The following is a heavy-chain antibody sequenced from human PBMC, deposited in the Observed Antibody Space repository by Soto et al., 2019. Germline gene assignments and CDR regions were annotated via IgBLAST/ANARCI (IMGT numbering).Heavy chain of an antibody. CDR2: INHSGST. Sequence: SETLSLTCAVYGGSFSGYYWSWIRQPPGKGLEWIGEINHSGSTNYNPSLKSRVTISVDTSKNQFSLKLSSVTAADTAVYYCARRYHSRIRGPGSSRLIQTQNDYWGQGTLVTVSS. CDR1: GGSFSGYY. J-gene: IGHJ4*02. CDR3: ARRYHSRIRGPGSSRLIQTQNDY. D-gene: IGHD3-10*01. V-gene: IGHV4-34*01.